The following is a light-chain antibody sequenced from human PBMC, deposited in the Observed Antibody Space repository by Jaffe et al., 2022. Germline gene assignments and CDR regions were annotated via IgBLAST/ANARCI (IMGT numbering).Light chain of an antibody. V-gene: IGKV3-20*01. CDR1: QSVSISY. CDR2: GAS. Sequence: EIVLTQSPGTLSLSPGERATLSCRASQSVSISYLAWYQQKSGQAPRLLIYGASSRATAIPDRFSGSGSGTDFTLTISRLEPEDFAVYYCHQYATSASTFGQGTQLEIK. CDR3: HQYATSAST. J-gene: IGKJ2*01.